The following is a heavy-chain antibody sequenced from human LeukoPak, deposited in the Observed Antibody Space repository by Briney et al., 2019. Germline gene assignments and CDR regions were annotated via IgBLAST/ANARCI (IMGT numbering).Heavy chain of an antibody. D-gene: IGHD5-12*01. V-gene: IGHV1-18*01. CDR2: ISTDNGRT. Sequence: RASVKVSCKASGYRFTSYGITWVRQAPGQGLEWMGWISTDNGRTTYAQNLQGRVTMTTGTSTSTAYMEVTSLRSDDTAVYYCARVAIPTLGWLVATQGQLYDPWGQGTLVTVSS. CDR3: ARVAIPTLGWLVATQGQLYDP. J-gene: IGHJ5*02. CDR1: GYRFTSYG.